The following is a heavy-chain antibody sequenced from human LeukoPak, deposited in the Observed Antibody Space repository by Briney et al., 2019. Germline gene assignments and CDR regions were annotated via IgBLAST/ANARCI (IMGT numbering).Heavy chain of an antibody. CDR1: GYSFTSYW. V-gene: IGHV5-51*01. Sequence: GESLKISCKGSGYSFTSYWIGWVRQMPGKGLEWMGIIYPGDSDTRYSPSFQGQVTLSADKSISNAYLQWSSLKASDTAMYHCARRKYYYDSSGYGYYFDYWGQGTLVTVSS. CDR3: ARRKYYYDSSGYGYYFDY. J-gene: IGHJ4*02. D-gene: IGHD3-22*01. CDR2: IYPGDSDT.